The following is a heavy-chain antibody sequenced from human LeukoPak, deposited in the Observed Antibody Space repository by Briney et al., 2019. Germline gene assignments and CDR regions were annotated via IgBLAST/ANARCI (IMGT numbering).Heavy chain of an antibody. J-gene: IGHJ4*02. Sequence: SETLSLTCTVSGGSMRSYYWSWIRQPPGQGLEWIGYIYYGGSTIDNPSLKSRVTISVDTSKNQFSLQLNSVTAADTAVYYCARMGNPATVTADYGGQGTLVTVSS. CDR1: GGSMRSYY. D-gene: IGHD4-17*01. CDR3: ARMGNPATVTADY. CDR2: IYYGGST. V-gene: IGHV4-59*08.